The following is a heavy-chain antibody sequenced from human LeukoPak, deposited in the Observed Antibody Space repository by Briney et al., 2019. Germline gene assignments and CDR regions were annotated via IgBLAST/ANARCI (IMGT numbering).Heavy chain of an antibody. CDR1: GGSFRGYY. J-gene: IGHJ6*03. D-gene: IGHD6-25*01. CDR3: ARYRRAGLRRGLDSYYYMDV. V-gene: IGHV4-34*10. Sequence: NPSETLSLTCGVSGGSFRGYYWTWIRQPPGKGLEWIGEINDSGRTNYNPSLESRLTISIDMSQSLFSLHLTSVSAADTGAYYCARYRRAGLRRGLDSYYYMDVWGKGTPVTISS. CDR2: INDSGRT.